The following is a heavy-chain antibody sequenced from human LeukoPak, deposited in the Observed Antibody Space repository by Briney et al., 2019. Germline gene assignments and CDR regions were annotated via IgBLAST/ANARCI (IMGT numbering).Heavy chain of an antibody. CDR1: GGPISSGSYY. V-gene: IGHV4-61*02. Sequence: SETLSLTCTVSGGPISSGSYYWSWIRQPAGKGLEWIGRIYTSGSTNYNPSLKSRVTISVDTSKNQFSLKLSSVTAADTAVYYCARGPIFGVVNTWGQGTLVTVSS. CDR2: IYTSGST. J-gene: IGHJ4*02. D-gene: IGHD3-3*01. CDR3: ARGPIFGVVNT.